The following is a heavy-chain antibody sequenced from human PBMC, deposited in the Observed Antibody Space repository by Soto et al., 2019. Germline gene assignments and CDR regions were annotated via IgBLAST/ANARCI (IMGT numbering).Heavy chain of an antibody. D-gene: IGHD2-21*02. Sequence: SVKVSCKASGGTFSSYAISWVRQAPGQGLEWMGGIIPIFGTANYAQRYQGRVTITADESTSTAYMELSSLRSEDTAVYYCAGGGIAFCGGDCYSNDAYYYYGMDVWGQGTTVTVSS. CDR3: AGGGIAFCGGDCYSNDAYYYYGMDV. CDR2: IIPIFGTA. V-gene: IGHV1-69*13. J-gene: IGHJ6*02. CDR1: GGTFSSYA.